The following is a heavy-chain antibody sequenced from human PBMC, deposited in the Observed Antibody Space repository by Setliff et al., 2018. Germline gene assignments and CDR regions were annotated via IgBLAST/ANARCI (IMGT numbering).Heavy chain of an antibody. CDR3: ARGANCDY. CDR2: VSDDGTNT. CDR1: GFTISYYA. Sequence: LRLSCAASGFTISYYAIHWVRQAPGKGLEWVAAVSDDGTNTYYADSVRGRFTVSRDVSRHTVYLQMSSLRADDTALYYCARGANCDYWGQGTLVTVSS. J-gene: IGHJ4*02. D-gene: IGHD1-26*01. V-gene: IGHV3-30*14.